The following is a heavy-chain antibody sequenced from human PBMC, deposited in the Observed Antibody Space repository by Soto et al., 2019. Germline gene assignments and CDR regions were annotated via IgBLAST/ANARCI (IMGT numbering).Heavy chain of an antibody. V-gene: IGHV3-23*01. D-gene: IGHD6-25*01. CDR2: ISTGGGST. CDR1: GFTFSSHV. CDR3: ARSREIIASAGSFDY. J-gene: IGHJ4*02. Sequence: EVQLLESGGGLVQPGGSLRLSCAASGFTFSSHVMSWVRQAPGKGLEWVSGISTGGGSTDYADSVKGRFTISRDNSKNTLHLQMKSLRAEDTAVYYCARSREIIASAGSFDYWGQGTLVTVSP.